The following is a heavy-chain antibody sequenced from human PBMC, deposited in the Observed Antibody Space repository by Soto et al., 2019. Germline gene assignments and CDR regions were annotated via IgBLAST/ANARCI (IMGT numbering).Heavy chain of an antibody. V-gene: IGHV1-18*04. CDR2: ISAYNGNT. CDR3: ARDSGALGYCSGGSCYADY. Sequence: QVQLVQSGAEVKKPGASVKVSCKASGYTFTSYGISWVRQAPGQGREWMGWISAYNGNTNYAQKLQGRVTMTTDTATSTAYMELRSLRSDDTAVYYCARDSGALGYCSGGSCYADYWGQGTLVTVSS. CDR1: GYTFTSYG. J-gene: IGHJ4*02. D-gene: IGHD2-15*01.